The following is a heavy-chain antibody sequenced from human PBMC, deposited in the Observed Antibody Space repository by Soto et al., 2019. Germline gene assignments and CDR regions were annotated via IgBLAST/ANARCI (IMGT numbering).Heavy chain of an antibody. J-gene: IGHJ4*02. CDR3: AKDRAYYYDSSGYYDDY. Sequence: SLRLSCAASGFTFSSYAMSWVRQAPGKGLEWVSAISGSGGSTYYADSVKGRFTISRDNSKNTLYLQMNSLRAEDTAVYYCAKDRAYYYDSSGYYDDYWGQGTLVTVSS. CDR2: ISGSGGST. D-gene: IGHD3-22*01. V-gene: IGHV3-23*01. CDR1: GFTFSSYA.